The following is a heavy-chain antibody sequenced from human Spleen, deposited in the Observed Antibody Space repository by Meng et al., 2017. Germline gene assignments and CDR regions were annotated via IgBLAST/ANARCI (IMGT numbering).Heavy chain of an antibody. CDR3: ARELVKPRLYYFDY. D-gene: IGHD2-2*02. V-gene: IGHV1-46*01. J-gene: IGHJ4*02. CDR1: GYTFSSYY. Sequence: QGLLVQSGDEGKKPGASVKVSCKASGYTFSSYYMHGVRQAPGQGLEWMGMINPTGGGTSYAQKFQGRVTMTRDTSTSTVYMELSSLRSEDTAVYYCARELVKPRLYYFDYWGQGTLVTVSS. CDR2: INPTGGGT.